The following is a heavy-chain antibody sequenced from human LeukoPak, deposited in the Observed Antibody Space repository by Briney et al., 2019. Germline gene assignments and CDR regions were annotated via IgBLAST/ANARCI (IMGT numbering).Heavy chain of an antibody. CDR1: GYTFTSYG. CDR3: ARVDIVVVPAAKGPYYYYGMDV. D-gene: IGHD2-2*03. J-gene: IGHJ6*02. V-gene: IGHV1-18*01. Sequence: ASVKVSCKASGYTFTSYGISWVRQAPGQGLEWMGWISAYNGNTNYAQKLQGRDTMTTDTSTSTAYMELRSLRSDDTAVYYCARVDIVVVPAAKGPYYYYGMDVWGQGTTVTVSS. CDR2: ISAYNGNT.